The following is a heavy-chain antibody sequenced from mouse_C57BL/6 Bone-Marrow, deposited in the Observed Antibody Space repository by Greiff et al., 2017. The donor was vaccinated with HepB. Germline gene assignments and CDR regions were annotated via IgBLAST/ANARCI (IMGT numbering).Heavy chain of an antibody. V-gene: IGHV1-69*01. J-gene: IGHJ2*01. CDR1: GYTFTSYW. D-gene: IGHD4-1*01. CDR3: AKLGRYYFDY. Sequence: QVQLQQPGAELVMPGASVKLSCKASGYTFTSYWMHWVKQRPGQGLEWIGEIDPSDSYTNYNQKFKGKSTLTVDKSSSTADMQLSSLTSEDSAVYYCAKLGRYYFDYWGQGTTLTVSS. CDR2: IDPSDSYT.